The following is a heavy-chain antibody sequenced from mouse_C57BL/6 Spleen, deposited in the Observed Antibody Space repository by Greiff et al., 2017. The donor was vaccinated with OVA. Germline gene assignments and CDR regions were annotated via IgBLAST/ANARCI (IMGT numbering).Heavy chain of an antibody. CDR2: IYPGSGNT. D-gene: IGHD2-3*01. CDR3: ARDGQGAMDY. CDR1: GYTFTDYY. V-gene: IGHV1-84*01. J-gene: IGHJ4*01. Sequence: QVQLQQSGPELVKPGASVKISCKASGYTFTDYYINWVKQRPGQGLAWIGWIYPGSGNTKYNEKFKGKATLTVDTSSSTAYMQLSSLTSEDSAVYFCARDGQGAMDYWGQGTTLTVSS.